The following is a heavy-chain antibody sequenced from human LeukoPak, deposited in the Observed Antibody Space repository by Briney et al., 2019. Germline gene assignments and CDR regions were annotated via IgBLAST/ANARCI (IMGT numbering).Heavy chain of an antibody. CDR1: GFTSSSYT. J-gene: IGHJ5*02. CDR3: AREELGSSLGFDP. D-gene: IGHD3-16*01. V-gene: IGHV3-30-3*01. CDR2: ISFDGSNK. Sequence: GGSLRLSCAASGFTSSSYTIHWVRQPPGKGLEWVAVISFDGSNKYYADSVKGRFTISRDNSKNTLYLQMNSLRAEDTAVYYCAREELGSSLGFDPWGQGTLVTVSS.